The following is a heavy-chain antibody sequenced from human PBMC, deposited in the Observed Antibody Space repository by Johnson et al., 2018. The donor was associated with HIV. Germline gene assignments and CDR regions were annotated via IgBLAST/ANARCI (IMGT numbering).Heavy chain of an antibody. Sequence: QVQLVESGGGVVQPGRSLRLSCAASGFTFSSYAMHWVRQAPGKGLEWVAVISYDGSNKYYADSVKGRFTISRDNSKNTLYLQMNSLRDEDTAVYYCANLGYSSSWDYDGFDIWGQGTMVTVSS. D-gene: IGHD6-13*01. J-gene: IGHJ3*02. CDR2: ISYDGSNK. CDR3: ANLGYSSSWDYDGFDI. V-gene: IGHV3-30*04. CDR1: GFTFSSYA.